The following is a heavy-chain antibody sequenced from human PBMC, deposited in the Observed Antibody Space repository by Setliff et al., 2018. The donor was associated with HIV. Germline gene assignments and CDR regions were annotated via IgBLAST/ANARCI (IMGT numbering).Heavy chain of an antibody. V-gene: IGHV1-18*01. J-gene: IGHJ4*02. CDR2: ISAYNGHT. D-gene: IGHD3-22*01. Sequence: VKVSCKASGYTFTSYGINWVRQAPGQGLEWMGWISAYNGHTNYAQKLQGRVTMTTDTSTSTAYMELRSLGSDDTAVYYCARDPRTYYYDSSAYYVAGWGYWGQGTLVTVSS. CDR3: ARDPRTYYYDSSAYYVAGWGY. CDR1: GYTFTSYG.